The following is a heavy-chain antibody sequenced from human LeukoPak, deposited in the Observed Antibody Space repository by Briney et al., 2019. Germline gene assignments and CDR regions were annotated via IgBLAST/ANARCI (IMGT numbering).Heavy chain of an antibody. D-gene: IGHD5-18*01. V-gene: IGHV3-23*01. CDR1: GFTFGSHA. J-gene: IGHJ4*02. Sequence: PGGSLRLSCGASGFTFGSHAMYWARQAPGEGLEWVAGIFGSGGSAHYADSVKGRFTISRDNSQNTVYLQINSLRAEDTAVYYCGKTTVGYSSGQKPAWPVDYWGQGTLVTVSS. CDR3: GKTTVGYSSGQKPAWPVDY. CDR2: IFGSGGSA.